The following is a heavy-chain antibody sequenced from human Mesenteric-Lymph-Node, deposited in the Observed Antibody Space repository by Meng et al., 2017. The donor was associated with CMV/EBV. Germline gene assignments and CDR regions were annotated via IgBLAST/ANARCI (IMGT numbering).Heavy chain of an antibody. CDR2: IYAGAST. J-gene: IGHJ6*02. V-gene: IGHV3-53*01. CDR1: GLTVDAMY. D-gene: IGHD5-24*01. CDR3: AREERNYDGMDV. Sequence: GESLKISCAASGLTVDAMYMNWVRQAPGKGLEWVSVIYAGASTYYADSVKGRFTISRDNAKNSLYLQMNSLGAEDTAVYYCAREERNYDGMDVWGQGTTVTVSS.